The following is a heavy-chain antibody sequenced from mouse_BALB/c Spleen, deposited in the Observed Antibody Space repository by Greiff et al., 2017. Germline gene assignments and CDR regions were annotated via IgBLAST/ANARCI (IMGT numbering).Heavy chain of an antibody. D-gene: IGHD2-2*01. CDR3: VRGDYAYDGYYAMDY. Sequence: EVKVVESGGGLVQPKGSLKLSCAASGFTFNTYAMHWVCQAPGKGLEWVARIRSKSNNYATYYADSVKDRFTISRDDSQSMLYLQMNNLKTEDTAMYYCVRGDYAYDGYYAMDYWGQGTSVTVSS. CDR1: GFTFNTYA. CDR2: IRSKSNNYAT. J-gene: IGHJ4*01. V-gene: IGHV10-3*03.